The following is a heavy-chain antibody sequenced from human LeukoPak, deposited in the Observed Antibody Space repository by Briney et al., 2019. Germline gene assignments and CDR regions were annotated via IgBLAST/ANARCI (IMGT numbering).Heavy chain of an antibody. V-gene: IGHV1-69*04. J-gene: IGHJ5*02. CDR3: AYSSSYNWFDP. CDR2: IIPIFGIA. CDR1: GGTFSSYA. Sequence: GASVKVSCKASGGTFSSYAISWVRQAPGQGLEWMGRIIPIFGIANYAQKFQGRVTITADKSTSTAYMELSSLRSEDTAVYYCAYSSSYNWFDPWGQGTLVTVSS. D-gene: IGHD6-6*01.